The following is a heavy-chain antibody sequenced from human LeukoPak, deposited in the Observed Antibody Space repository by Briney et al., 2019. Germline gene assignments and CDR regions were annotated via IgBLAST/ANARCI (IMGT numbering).Heavy chain of an antibody. Sequence: PGGSLRLSCAASKFTFRIYWMTWVRQAPGKGLEWVSAISGSGGSTYYADSVKGRFTISRDNSKDTLYLQMNSLRAEDTAVYYCAKDHRYGGYSYGYRGRAFDIWGQGTMVTVSS. CDR2: ISGSGGST. D-gene: IGHD5-18*01. V-gene: IGHV3-23*01. CDR3: AKDHRYGGYSYGYRGRAFDI. J-gene: IGHJ3*02. CDR1: KFTFRIYW.